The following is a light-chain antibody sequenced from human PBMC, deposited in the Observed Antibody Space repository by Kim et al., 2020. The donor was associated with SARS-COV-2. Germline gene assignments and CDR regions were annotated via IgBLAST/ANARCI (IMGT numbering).Light chain of an antibody. J-gene: IGKJ1*01. CDR1: QSVSSN. CDR2: GAS. CDR3: QQYNNWWT. V-gene: IGKV3-15*01. Sequence: EIVMTQSPATLSLSPGERGTLSCRASQSVSSNLAWYQQKPGQAPRLLIYGASTRATGVPARFSGSGSGKEFTLIISSLQSEDFAIYYCQQYNNWWTFGQGTKVDIK.